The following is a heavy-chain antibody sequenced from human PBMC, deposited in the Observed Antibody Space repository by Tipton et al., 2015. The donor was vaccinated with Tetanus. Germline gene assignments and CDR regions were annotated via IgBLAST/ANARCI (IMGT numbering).Heavy chain of an antibody. J-gene: IGHJ4*02. D-gene: IGHD6-19*01. CDR1: GFTFSSYS. Sequence: SLRLSCAASGFTFSSYSMNWVRQAPGKGLEWVSSIGSTSHYMYYADSVKGRFTISRDNAKNTLYLQMDSLRGDDMAVYYCARDRDGGWSFDYWGQGTLVTVSS. CDR3: ARDRDGGWSFDY. V-gene: IGHV3-21*01. CDR2: IGSTSHYM.